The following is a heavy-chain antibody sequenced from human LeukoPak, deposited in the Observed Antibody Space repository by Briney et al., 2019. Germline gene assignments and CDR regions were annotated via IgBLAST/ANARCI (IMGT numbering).Heavy chain of an antibody. D-gene: IGHD2-2*01. J-gene: IGHJ6*02. CDR1: GFTFSSYE. V-gene: IGHV3-48*03. CDR3: AREKYQRSTSFYYYYGMDV. CDR2: ISSSGSTI. Sequence: GGSLRPSCAASGFTFSSYEMNWVRQAPGKGLEWVSYISSSGSTIYYADSVKGRFTISRDKAKNSLYLQMNSLRAEETAVYYCAREKYQRSTSFYYYYGMDVWGQGTTVTVSS.